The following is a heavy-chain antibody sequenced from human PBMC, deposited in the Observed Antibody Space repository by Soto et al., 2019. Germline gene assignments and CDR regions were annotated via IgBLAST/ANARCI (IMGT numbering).Heavy chain of an antibody. CDR2: MYYSGST. V-gene: IGHV4-39*01. J-gene: IGHJ3*02. D-gene: IGHD1-1*01. CDR1: GGSISSSSSYY. Sequence: QLQLQESGPGLVKPSETLSLTCTVSGGSISSSSSYYWGWIRQPPGKGLEWIGSMYYSGSTYYNPSIKSRVTLSVDTSENQFSLRVRSVTAADTAVYYCARGEREDDAFDIWGQGTGVTVSS. CDR3: ARGEREDDAFDI.